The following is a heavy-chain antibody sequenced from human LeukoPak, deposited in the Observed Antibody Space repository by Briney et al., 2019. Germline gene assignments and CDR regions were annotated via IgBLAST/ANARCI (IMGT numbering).Heavy chain of an antibody. V-gene: IGHV1-69*06. J-gene: IGHJ4*02. Sequence: SVKVSCKVSGGIFGSYAIDWVRQAPGQGLEWLGRIIPIFDTPNYAQTFQGRVTISADKSTRTVYMELTSLRSEDTALYYCAKGSRLREAGSYRFWGQGTLVTVSS. D-gene: IGHD3-16*02. CDR3: AKGSRLREAGSYRF. CDR2: IIPIFDTP. CDR1: GGIFGSYA.